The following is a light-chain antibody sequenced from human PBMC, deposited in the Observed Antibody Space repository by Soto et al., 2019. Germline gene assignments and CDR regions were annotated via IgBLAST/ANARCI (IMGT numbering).Light chain of an antibody. CDR3: QQYGTSRPT. CDR1: QSVSRNS. V-gene: IGKV3-20*01. J-gene: IGKJ3*01. Sequence: EIVLTQSPGTLSLSPGERATLSCRASQSVSRNSLAWYQQQPGQAPRLLIYGASSRATDIPDRFSGSGSGTDFTLIVSRLEPEDFAVYFCQQYGTSRPTFGPGTKVDIK. CDR2: GAS.